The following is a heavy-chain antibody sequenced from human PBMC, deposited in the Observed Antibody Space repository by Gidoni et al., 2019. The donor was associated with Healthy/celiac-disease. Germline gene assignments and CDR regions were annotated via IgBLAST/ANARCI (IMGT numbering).Heavy chain of an antibody. CDR1: GFPVRSKY. D-gene: IGHD3-10*01. V-gene: IGHV3-53*01. CDR2: IYSGGST. Sequence: EVQLVESGGGLIQPGGSLRLPCSASGFPVRSKYLSWVRQAPGKGLEWVSVIYSGGSTYYADSVKGRFTISRDNSKNTLYLQMNSLRAEDTAVYYCARDRITMVQGSLLGYYGMDVWGQGTTVTVSS. J-gene: IGHJ6*02. CDR3: ARDRITMVQGSLLGYYGMDV.